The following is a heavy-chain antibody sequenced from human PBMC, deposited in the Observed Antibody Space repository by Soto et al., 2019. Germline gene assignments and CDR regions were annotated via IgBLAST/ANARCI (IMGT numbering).Heavy chain of an antibody. CDR3: VKASPASSWYDYYYYGMDV. Sequence: PGGSLRLSCSASGFTFSSFAMHWVRQAPGKVLEYVSAISSNGGSTYYADSVKGRFTISRDNSKNTLYLQMSSLRAEDTGVYYCVKASPASSWYDYYYYGMDVWGQGTTVTVSS. V-gene: IGHV3-64D*08. CDR2: ISSNGGST. CDR1: GFTFSSFA. D-gene: IGHD6-13*01. J-gene: IGHJ6*02.